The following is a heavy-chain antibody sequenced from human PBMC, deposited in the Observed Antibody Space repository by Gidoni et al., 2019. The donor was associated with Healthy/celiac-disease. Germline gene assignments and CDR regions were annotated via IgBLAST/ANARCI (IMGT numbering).Heavy chain of an antibody. CDR3: ASGRSGYDSTLFDY. Sequence: EVQLVESGGGLVQPGGSLRLSCAASGFTFSSYWMHWVRQAPGKGLVWVSRINGSGSSTSYADSVKGRFTISRGNAKNTLYLQMNSLRAEDTAVYYCASGRSGYDSTLFDYWGQGTLVTVSS. J-gene: IGHJ4*02. V-gene: IGHV3-74*01. D-gene: IGHD5-12*01. CDR1: GFTFSSYW. CDR2: INGSGSST.